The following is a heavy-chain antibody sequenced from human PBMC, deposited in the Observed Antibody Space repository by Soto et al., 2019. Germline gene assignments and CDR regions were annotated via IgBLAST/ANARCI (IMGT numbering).Heavy chain of an antibody. D-gene: IGHD2-15*01. CDR2: ISGSGFKK. CDR3: AKNQGVELVPLATVDWFDP. CDR1: GFIFENFG. V-gene: IGHV3-23*01. J-gene: IGHJ5*02. Sequence: GGSLRLSCAASGFIFENFGMSWVRQAPGKGLEWISSISGSGFKKYYADSVKGRFTISRDNSKSTVYLELNSLSAEDTAVYHCAKNQGVELVPLATVDWFDPWGQGSAVTVSS.